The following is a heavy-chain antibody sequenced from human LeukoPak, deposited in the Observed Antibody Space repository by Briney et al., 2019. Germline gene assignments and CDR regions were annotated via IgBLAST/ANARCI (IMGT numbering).Heavy chain of an antibody. CDR2: IYYSGST. CDR1: GGSISSSSYY. Sequence: PSETLSLTCTVSGGSISSSSYYWGWIRQPPGKGLEWIGSIYYSGSTYYNPSLKSRVTISVDTSKNQFSLKLSSVTAADTAVYYCASTTGSYGFSYYYYYMDVWGKGTTVTVSS. J-gene: IGHJ6*03. V-gene: IGHV4-39*07. CDR3: ASTTGSYGFSYYYYYMDV. D-gene: IGHD5-18*01.